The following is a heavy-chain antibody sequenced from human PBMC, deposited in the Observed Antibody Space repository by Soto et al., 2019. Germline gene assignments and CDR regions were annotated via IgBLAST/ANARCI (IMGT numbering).Heavy chain of an antibody. CDR1: GGSISSYY. D-gene: IGHD3-22*01. V-gene: IGHV4-59*08. Sequence: QVQLQESGPGLVKPSETLSLTCTVSGGSISSYYWSWIRQPPGKGLEWIGYIYYSGSTNYNPSLNSRVTISVDTSKSQFSLKLSSVTAADAAVYYCARSSGQAEYFQHWGQGTLVTVSS. CDR2: IYYSGST. CDR3: ARSSGQAEYFQH. J-gene: IGHJ1*01.